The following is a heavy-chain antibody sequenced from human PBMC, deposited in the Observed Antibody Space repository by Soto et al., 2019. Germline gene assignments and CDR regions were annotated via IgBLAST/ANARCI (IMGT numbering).Heavy chain of an antibody. CDR2: ISDSGGST. D-gene: IGHD3-10*01. J-gene: IGHJ4*02. V-gene: IGHV3-23*01. CDR1: GFTFSSYA. CDR3: AKGTYYYGSAPYYFDY. Sequence: GGSLRLFCAASGFTFSSYAMSWVRQAPGKGLEWVSGISDSGGSTYYADSVKGRFTISRDNSKNTLYLQMNSLRAEDTAVYYCAKGTYYYGSAPYYFDYWGQGTLVTVSS.